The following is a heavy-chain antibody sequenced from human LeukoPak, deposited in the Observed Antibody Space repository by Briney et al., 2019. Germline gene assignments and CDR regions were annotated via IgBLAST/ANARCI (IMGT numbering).Heavy chain of an antibody. V-gene: IGHV3-21*01. Sequence: GGSLRLSCAASGLTFSSYSMNWVRQAPGKGLEWVSSISSSSSYIYYADSVKGRFTISRDNAKNSLYLQMNSLRAEDTAVYYCAISKGYITMVRGGRAGVFDYWGQGTLVTVSS. CDR3: AISKGYITMVRGGRAGVFDY. CDR2: ISSSSSYI. D-gene: IGHD3-10*01. CDR1: GLTFSSYS. J-gene: IGHJ4*02.